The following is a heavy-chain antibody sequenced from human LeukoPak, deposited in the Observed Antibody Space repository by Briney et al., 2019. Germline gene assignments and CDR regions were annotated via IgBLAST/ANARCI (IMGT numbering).Heavy chain of an antibody. CDR2: ISHSGST. Sequence: SETLSLTCTISGGSISTSHYWGWIRQAPGKGLEWIGSISHSGSTYYNPSLKSRISISVDTSKNQFSLQLSSVTAADTAVYYCARHTSWSRAFDIWGQGTMVTVSS. D-gene: IGHD2-15*01. J-gene: IGHJ3*02. CDR3: ARHTSWSRAFDI. V-gene: IGHV4-39*01. CDR1: GGSISTSHY.